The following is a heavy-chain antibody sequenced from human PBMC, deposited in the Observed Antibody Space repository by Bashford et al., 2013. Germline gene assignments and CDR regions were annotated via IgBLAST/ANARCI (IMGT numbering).Heavy chain of an antibody. CDR1: GYSFWQQM. J-gene: IGHJ6*02. V-gene: IGHV5-51*01. CDR3: ARHSTYYDSWTGDSFTYYHDIDV. D-gene: IGHD3-3*01. CDR2: SIPVILI. Sequence: GESLKISCQASGYSFWQQMDRLGAPPARERPGVGWASSIPVILIQIQPSFQGQVTISVDKSISTAYLQWTFLKASDTAIYYCARHSTYYDSWTGDSFTYYHDIDVWGQGTTVTVSS.